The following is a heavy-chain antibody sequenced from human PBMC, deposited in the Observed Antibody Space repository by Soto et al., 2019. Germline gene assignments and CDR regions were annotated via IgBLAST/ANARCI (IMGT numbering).Heavy chain of an antibody. CDR3: ARGERQMGRLDY. CDR2: FSGGGDSS. V-gene: IGHV3-23*01. CDR1: GFTFSISA. D-gene: IGHD1-26*01. J-gene: IGHJ4*02. Sequence: VSLRLSCAASGFTFSISAMSWVRQAPGKGLEWVSGFSGGGDSSYYADSVKGRFSISRDNSKNTLYLQMNSLRVEDTAVYFCARGERQMGRLDYWGQGTLVTVSS.